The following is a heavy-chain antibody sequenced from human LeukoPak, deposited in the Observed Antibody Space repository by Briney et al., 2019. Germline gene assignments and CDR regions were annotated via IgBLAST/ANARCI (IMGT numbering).Heavy chain of an antibody. CDR1: GLTLSNYA. J-gene: IGHJ4*02. Sequence: GGSLRLSCAVSGLTLSNYAMSWVRQAPGKGLEWVAGISGSGGGTNYADSVKGRFTIYRDNPKNTLYLQMNNLRADDTAVYFCAKRGVVIRVILVGFHKEAYYFDSWGQGALVTVSS. CDR3: AKRGVVIRVILVGFHKEAYYFDS. D-gene: IGHD3-22*01. V-gene: IGHV3-23*01. CDR2: ISGSGGGT.